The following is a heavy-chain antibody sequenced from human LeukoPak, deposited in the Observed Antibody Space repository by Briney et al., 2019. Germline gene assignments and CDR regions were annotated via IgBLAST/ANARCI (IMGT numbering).Heavy chain of an antibody. CDR2: INHSGST. CDR1: GGSFSDYY. Sequence: SETLSLTCTVYGGSFSDYYWSWIRQPPGKGLEWIGEINHSGSTNYNPSLKSRVTISVDTSKNQFSLNLTSVTAADTAIYYCARVGSDISSWYYWGQGTLVTVSS. V-gene: IGHV4-34*01. CDR3: ARVGSDISSWYY. J-gene: IGHJ4*02. D-gene: IGHD6-13*01.